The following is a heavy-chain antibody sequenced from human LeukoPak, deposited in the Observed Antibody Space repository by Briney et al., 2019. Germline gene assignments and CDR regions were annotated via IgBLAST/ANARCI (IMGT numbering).Heavy chain of an antibody. J-gene: IGHJ4*02. CDR3: SKEKQLRARGSSFDY. CDR2: IRYDGSNK. V-gene: IGHV3-30*02. CDR1: GFTFSSYG. D-gene: IGHD1-1*01. Sequence: PGRSLRLSCAASGFTFSSYGMHWVRQAPGKGLEWVAFIRYDGSNKYYADSVKGRFTISRDNSKNTLYLQMNSLRAEDTAVYYCSKEKQLRARGSSFDYWGQGTLVTVSS.